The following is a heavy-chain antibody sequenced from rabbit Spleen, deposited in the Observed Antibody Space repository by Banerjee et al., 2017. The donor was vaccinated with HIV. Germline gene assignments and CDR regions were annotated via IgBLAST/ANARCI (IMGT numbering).Heavy chain of an antibody. CDR2: IVDSDGSA. J-gene: IGHJ2*01. V-gene: IGHV1S69*01. Sequence: QSVEESGGRLVTPGTPLTLTCTVSVFSLSKYAVMWVRQAPGKGLEYIGIIVDSDGSAAYARWAKGRFTISKASSTTVDLKMTSLTTEDTAMYFCARNLFAPWGQGTLVTVS. CDR1: VFSLSKYA. CDR3: ARNLFAP.